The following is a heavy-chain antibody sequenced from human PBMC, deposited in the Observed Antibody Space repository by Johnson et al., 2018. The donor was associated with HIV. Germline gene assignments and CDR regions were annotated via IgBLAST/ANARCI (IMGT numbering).Heavy chain of an antibody. J-gene: IGHJ3*02. Sequence: VQLVESGGGLVQPGGSLRLSCAVSGFSFSNYWMEWVRQAPGKGLVWVSRIQRDGSSTTYAASVKGRFTISRDNAKNTLYLEMKSLRADDTAVYYCVRDDYAFHIWGQGTVVTVSS. CDR2: IQRDGSST. CDR1: GFSFSNYW. D-gene: IGHD2-21*02. CDR3: VRDDYAFHI. V-gene: IGHV3-74*01.